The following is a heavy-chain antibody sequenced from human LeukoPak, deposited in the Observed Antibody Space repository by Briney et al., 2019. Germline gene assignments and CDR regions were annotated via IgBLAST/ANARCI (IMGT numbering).Heavy chain of an antibody. CDR1: GFSFSTYA. CDR2: ISGSGGST. Sequence: GGSLSLSCAASGFSFSTYAMTWVGQVPGKGLEWVSAISGSGGSTYSADSVKGRFTISRDSSKNTLYLQMNSLRAEDTAVYFCAKAGIEVLKGKYYFDYWGQGTLVTVSS. J-gene: IGHJ4*02. CDR3: AKAGIEVLKGKYYFDY. V-gene: IGHV3-23*01. D-gene: IGHD6-19*01.